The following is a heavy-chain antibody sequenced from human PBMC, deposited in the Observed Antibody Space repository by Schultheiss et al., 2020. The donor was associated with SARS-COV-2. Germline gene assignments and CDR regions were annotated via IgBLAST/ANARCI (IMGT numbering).Heavy chain of an antibody. J-gene: IGHJ5*02. CDR3: ARDRFLEWLGLFDP. CDR2: IYYSGST. D-gene: IGHD3-3*01. CDR1: SGSVSSGTYY. V-gene: IGHV4-61*01. Sequence: SQTLSLTCTVSSGSVSSGTYYWSWIRQPPGKGLEWIGYIYYSGSTNYNPSLKSRVTISVDTSKNQFSLKLSSVTAADTAVYYCARDRFLEWLGLFDPWGQGTLVTVSS.